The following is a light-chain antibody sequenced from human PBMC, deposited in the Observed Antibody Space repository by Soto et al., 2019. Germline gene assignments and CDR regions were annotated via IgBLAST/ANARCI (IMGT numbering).Light chain of an antibody. Sequence: ETVMTQSPITLSVSTGDTATLSCRASQRVSNHFAWYQQKPGQAPRLLIYAASTRAAGVPVRFSGSGSETEFTLTIRSLQSEDFALYYCHQYNNWPGTFGQGTKVDIK. J-gene: IGKJ1*01. CDR1: QRVSNH. V-gene: IGKV3-15*01. CDR3: HQYNNWPGT. CDR2: AAS.